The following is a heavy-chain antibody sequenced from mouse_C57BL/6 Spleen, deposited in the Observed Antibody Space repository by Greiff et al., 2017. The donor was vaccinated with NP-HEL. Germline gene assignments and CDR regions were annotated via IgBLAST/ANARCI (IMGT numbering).Heavy chain of an antibody. J-gene: IGHJ2*01. V-gene: IGHV14-1*01. CDR3: TISTITTVVATGDY. CDR2: IDLEDGDT. Sequence: EVQLQQSGAELVRPGASVKLSCTASGFNIKDYYMHWVKQRPEQGLEWIGRIDLEDGDTEYAPKFQGKATMTADTSSNTAYLQLSSLTSEDTAVYYCTISTITTVVATGDYWGQGTTLTVSS. D-gene: IGHD1-1*01. CDR1: GFNIKDYY.